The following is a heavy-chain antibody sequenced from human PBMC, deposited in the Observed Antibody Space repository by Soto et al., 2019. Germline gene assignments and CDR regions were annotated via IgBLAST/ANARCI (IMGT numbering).Heavy chain of an antibody. J-gene: IGHJ4*02. CDR2: IWYDGSNK. CDR1: GFTFSSYG. CDR3: ARDAPGVGAYFDH. V-gene: IGHV3-33*01. D-gene: IGHD1-26*01. Sequence: QVQLVESGGGVVQPGRSLRLSCAASGFTFSSYGMHWVRQAPGKGLEWVAVIWYDGSNKYYADSVKGRFTISRDNSKNTLYLQMNSLRAEDTAVYYCARDAPGVGAYFDHWGQGTLVTVSS.